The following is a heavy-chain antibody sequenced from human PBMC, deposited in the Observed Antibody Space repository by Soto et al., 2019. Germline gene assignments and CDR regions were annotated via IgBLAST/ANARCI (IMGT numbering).Heavy chain of an antibody. V-gene: IGHV3-33*08. CDR3: ARSYCSGGSCYLGWHYYYYYGMDD. J-gene: IGHJ6*02. CDR2: IWYDGSNK. CDR1: GFTFSSYA. D-gene: IGHD2-15*01. Sequence: PGGSLRLSCAASGFTFSSYAMHWVRQAPGKGLEWVAVIWYDGSNKYYADSVKGRFTISRDNSKNTLYLQMNSLRAEDTAVYYCARSYCSGGSCYLGWHYYYYYGMDDWGQGTTVTVSS.